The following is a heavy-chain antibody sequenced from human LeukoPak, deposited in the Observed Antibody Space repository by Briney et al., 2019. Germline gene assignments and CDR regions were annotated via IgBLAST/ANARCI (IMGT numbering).Heavy chain of an antibody. CDR2: INPNSGGT. CDR3: ARGVTMVRGVIMPDY. D-gene: IGHD3-10*01. V-gene: IGHV1-2*02. CDR1: GYTLTGYY. Sequence: WASVKVSCKASGYTLTGYYMHWVRQAPGQGLEWMGWINPNSGGTNYAQKFQGRVTMTRDTSISTAYMELSRLRSDDTAVYYCARGVTMVRGVIMPDYWGQGTLVTVSS. J-gene: IGHJ4*02.